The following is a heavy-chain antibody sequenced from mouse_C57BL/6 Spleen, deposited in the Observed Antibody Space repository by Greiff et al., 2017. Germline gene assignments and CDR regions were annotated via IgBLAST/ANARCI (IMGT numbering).Heavy chain of an antibody. CDR1: GYAFSSYW. J-gene: IGHJ2*01. CDR3: GRGNYGGSYYFDY. D-gene: IGHD1-1*01. V-gene: IGHV1-80*01. Sequence: QVQLQQSGAELVKPGASVKMSCKASGYAFSSYWMTWVKQRPGKGLEWIGQIYPGDGDTNYNGKFKGKATLTADKSSSTAYMQLSSLTSEDSAVYLCGRGNYGGSYYFDYWGQGTTLTVSS. CDR2: IYPGDGDT.